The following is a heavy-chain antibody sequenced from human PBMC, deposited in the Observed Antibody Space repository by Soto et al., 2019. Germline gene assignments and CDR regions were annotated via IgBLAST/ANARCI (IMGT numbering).Heavy chain of an antibody. D-gene: IGHD2-21*02. Sequence: PGGSLRLSCTASGFTFGDYAMSWVRQAPGKGLEWVGSIRSKAYGGTTEYAASVKGRFTISRDDSKSIAYLQMNSLKTEDTAVYYCTRELYGGNSYFDYWGQGTLVTAPQ. V-gene: IGHV3-49*04. CDR1: GFTFGDYA. CDR2: IRSKAYGGTT. J-gene: IGHJ4*02. CDR3: TRELYGGNSYFDY.